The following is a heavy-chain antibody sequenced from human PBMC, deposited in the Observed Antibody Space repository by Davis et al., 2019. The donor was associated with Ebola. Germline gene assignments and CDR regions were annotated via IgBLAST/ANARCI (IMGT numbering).Heavy chain of an antibody. J-gene: IGHJ5*02. V-gene: IGHV1-69*13. CDR3: ARHQYSSSSRRGWFDP. CDR1: GGTFSSYA. CDR2: IIPIFGTA. Sequence: SVKVSCKASGGTFSSYAISWVRQAPGQGLEWMGGIIPIFGTANYAQKFQGRVTITADESTSTAYMELSSLRSEDTAVYYCARHQYSSSSRRGWFDPWGQGTLVTVSS. D-gene: IGHD6-6*01.